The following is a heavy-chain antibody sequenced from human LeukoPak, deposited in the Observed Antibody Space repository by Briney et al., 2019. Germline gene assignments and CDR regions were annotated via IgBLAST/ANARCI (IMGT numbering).Heavy chain of an antibody. Sequence: PSETLSLTCTVSGGSISSYYWSWIRQPAGKGLEWIGRSYTSGSTNYNPSLKSRVTMSVDTSENQFSLKLSSVTAADTAVYYCARDRYSSSLAWYYYMDVWGKGTTVTVSS. CDR1: GGSISSYY. J-gene: IGHJ6*03. CDR2: SYTSGST. D-gene: IGHD6-6*01. V-gene: IGHV4-4*07. CDR3: ARDRYSSSLAWYYYMDV.